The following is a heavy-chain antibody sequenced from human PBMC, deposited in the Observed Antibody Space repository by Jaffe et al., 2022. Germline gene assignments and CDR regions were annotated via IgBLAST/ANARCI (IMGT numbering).Heavy chain of an antibody. CDR1: GYSFASHY. J-gene: IGHJ4*02. Sequence: QVHLVQSGAEVRKPGASMKVSCKTSGYSFASHYIHWVRQAPGQGLEWMGLINPSGGSTSYAQKFQGRVTVTRDMPTSTVYLELNSLTSDDTAVYFCAKTMGYAYGFDLDNWGQGTLVSVSS. D-gene: IGHD3-16*01. V-gene: IGHV1-46*01. CDR2: INPSGGST. CDR3: AKTMGYAYGFDLDN.